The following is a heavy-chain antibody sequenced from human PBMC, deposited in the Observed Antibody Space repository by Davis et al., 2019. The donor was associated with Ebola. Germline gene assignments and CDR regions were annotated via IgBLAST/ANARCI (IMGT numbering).Heavy chain of an antibody. Sequence: MPSETLSLTCAVSGDSISSGAYSWSWIRQPPGKGLEWIGYIYHSGSTYYNPSLKSRVTISVDRSRNQFSLKLSSLTAAETAVYYCARLLAYCGGHCYSGFDPWGQGTLVTVSS. J-gene: IGHJ5*02. V-gene: IGHV4-30-2*01. CDR2: IYHSGST. CDR1: GDSISSGAYS. CDR3: ARLLAYCGGHCYSGFDP. D-gene: IGHD2-21*02.